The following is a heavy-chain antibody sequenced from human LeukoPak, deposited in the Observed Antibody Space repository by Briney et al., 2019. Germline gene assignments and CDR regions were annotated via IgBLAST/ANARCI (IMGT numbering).Heavy chain of an antibody. CDR1: GFTFSGFA. CDR2: IRSKANSYAT. D-gene: IGHD2/OR15-2a*01. V-gene: IGHV3-73*01. CDR3: TRFRNIASLYGMDV. J-gene: IGHJ6*02. Sequence: GGSLKLPWAASGFTFSGFARHWFPQASGKGLEGFVRIRSKANSYATAYAASVKGRFTISRDDSKNTAYLQMNSLKTEDTAVYYCTRFRNIASLYGMDVWGQGTTVTVSS.